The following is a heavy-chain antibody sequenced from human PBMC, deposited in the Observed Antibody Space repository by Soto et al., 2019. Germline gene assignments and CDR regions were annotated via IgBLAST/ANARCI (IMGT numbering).Heavy chain of an antibody. V-gene: IGHV1-69*13. CDR2: IIPIFGTA. D-gene: IGHD6-6*01. CDR3: ARGNRYSSSSLWFDP. Sequence: SVKVSCKASGGTFSCYAISWVRQAPGQGLEWMGGIIPIFGTANCAQKFQGRVTITADESTSTAYMELSRLRSEDTAVYYCARGNRYSSSSLWFDPWGQGTLVTVSS. J-gene: IGHJ5*02. CDR1: GGTFSCYA.